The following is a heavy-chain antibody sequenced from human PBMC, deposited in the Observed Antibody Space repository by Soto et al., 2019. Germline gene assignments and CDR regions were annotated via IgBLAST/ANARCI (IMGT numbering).Heavy chain of an antibody. J-gene: IGHJ3*02. V-gene: IGHV4-59*01. CDR2: IYYSGST. Sequence: QVQLQESGPGLVKPSETLSLTCTVSGGSISSYYWSWIRQPPGKGLEWIGYIYYSGSTNYNPSLKSRVTISVDTAKNQFSLKLSSVTAADTAVYYCARDVGLGYCSGGSCSDAFDIWGQGTMVTVS. CDR1: GGSISSYY. D-gene: IGHD2-15*01. CDR3: ARDVGLGYCSGGSCSDAFDI.